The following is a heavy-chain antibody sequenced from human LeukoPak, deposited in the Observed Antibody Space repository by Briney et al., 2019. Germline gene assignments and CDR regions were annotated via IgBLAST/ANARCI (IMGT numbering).Heavy chain of an antibody. CDR2: ISGSGDNT. V-gene: IGHV3-23*01. D-gene: IGHD6-13*01. CDR1: GFTFSSYT. CDR3: ARDSRSSWYTGLTFDY. Sequence: GGSLRLSCAASGFTFSSYTLNWVRQAPGKGLEWVSGISGSGDNTYYADSVKGRFTISRDNSKNTLYLRMNSLRAEDTAVYYCARDSRSSWYTGLTFDYWGQGTLVTVSS. J-gene: IGHJ4*02.